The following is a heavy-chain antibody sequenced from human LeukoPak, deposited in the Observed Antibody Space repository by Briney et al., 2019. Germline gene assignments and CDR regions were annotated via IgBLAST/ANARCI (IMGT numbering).Heavy chain of an antibody. V-gene: IGHV4-39*07. D-gene: IGHD2-15*01. Sequence: SETLSLTCTVSGGSIRSSYYYWGWIRQPPGKGLEWIGSIYDSGSTYYNPSLKSRVTISVDTSKNQFSLKLSPVTAADTAVYYCARADSYCSGGSCYLGYFDYWGQGTLVTVSS. CDR3: ARADSYCSGGSCYLGYFDY. CDR1: GGSIRSSYYY. CDR2: IYDSGST. J-gene: IGHJ4*02.